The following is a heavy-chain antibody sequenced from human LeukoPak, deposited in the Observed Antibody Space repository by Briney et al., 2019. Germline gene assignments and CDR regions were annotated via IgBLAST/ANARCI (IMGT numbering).Heavy chain of an antibody. Sequence: GGSLRLPCAASGFNFNTYGMHWVRQAPGKGLEWLTVISYDGTKEFYVDSLKGRLSISRDDSKNTLYLQMNSLRAEDTAVYYCAKDWGDLCSGGICFPSYFYDSWGQGTLVTVSS. V-gene: IGHV3-30*18. CDR3: AKDWGDLCSGGICFPSYFYDS. CDR2: ISYDGTKE. J-gene: IGHJ4*02. CDR1: GFNFNTYG. D-gene: IGHD2-15*01.